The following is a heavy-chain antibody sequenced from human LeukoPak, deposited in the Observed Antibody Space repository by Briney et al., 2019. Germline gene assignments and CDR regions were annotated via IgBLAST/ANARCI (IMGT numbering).Heavy chain of an antibody. CDR3: TRVRGIAAAGTFYYYGMDV. D-gene: IGHD6-13*01. Sequence: GGSPRLSCTASGFTFGDYAMSWVRQAPGKGLEWVGFIRSKAYGGTTEYAASVKGRFTISRDDSKSIAYLQMNSLKTEDTAVYYCTRVRGIAAAGTFYYYGMDVWGKGTTVTVSS. CDR2: IRSKAYGGTT. J-gene: IGHJ6*04. V-gene: IGHV3-49*04. CDR1: GFTFGDYA.